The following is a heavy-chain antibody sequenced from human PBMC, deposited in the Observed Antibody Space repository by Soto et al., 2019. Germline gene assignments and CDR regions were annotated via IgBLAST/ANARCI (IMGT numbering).Heavy chain of an antibody. V-gene: IGHV1-2*02. CDR1: GYTFTGYY. CDR2: INPNSGGT. D-gene: IGHD2-21*01. J-gene: IGHJ5*02. Sequence: ASVKVSCKASGYTFTGYYMHWVRQAPGQGLEWMGWINPNSGGTNYAQKFQGRVTMTRDTSISTAYMELSRLRSDETAVYYCARRQAAIRDWFDPWGQGTLVTVSS. CDR3: ARRQAAIRDWFDP.